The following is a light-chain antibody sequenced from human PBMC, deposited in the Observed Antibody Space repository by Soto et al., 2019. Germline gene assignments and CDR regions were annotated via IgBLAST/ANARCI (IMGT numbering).Light chain of an antibody. V-gene: IGLV2-14*01. Sequence: QSALTQPASVPGSPGQSITISCTGTSSDVGGYNYVSWHQQHPGKAPKLMIYDVSNRPSGVSNRFSGSKSGDTASLTISGLQAEDEADYYCSSFTSSSTYVFGTGTKLTVL. CDR1: SSDVGGYNY. J-gene: IGLJ1*01. CDR2: DVS. CDR3: SSFTSSSTYV.